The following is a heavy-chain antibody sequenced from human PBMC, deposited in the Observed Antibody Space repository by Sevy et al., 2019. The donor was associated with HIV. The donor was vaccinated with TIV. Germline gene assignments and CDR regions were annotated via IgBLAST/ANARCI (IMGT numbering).Heavy chain of an antibody. CDR3: AKNRPPGGSFFSRHGMDV. D-gene: IGHD3-16*01. V-gene: IGHV3-30*18. J-gene: IGHJ6*02. CDR2: ISYDGSYR. CDR1: GFTFSTYD. Sequence: LRLSCVASGFTFSTYDMHWVRQAPGKGLEWVAIISYDGSYRYYADSVRGRFSMSRDNSKNTMYLQMNGLSIEDTAVYYCAKNRPPGGSFFSRHGMDVWGRGTTVTVSS.